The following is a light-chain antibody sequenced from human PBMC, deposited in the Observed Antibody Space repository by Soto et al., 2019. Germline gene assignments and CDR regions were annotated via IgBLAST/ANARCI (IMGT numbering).Light chain of an antibody. J-gene: IGKJ5*01. CDR3: QQHDTLIT. CDR2: GAF. V-gene: IGKV3-20*01. CDR1: QSLSSSY. Sequence: EFLLTLSPSTLSLSPGERATLSCRASQSLSSSYSAWYQHKPGQGPRLLIYGAFTRATGIPDRFSGSGSGTDFTLTISRQEHEDFAVYYWQQHDTLITFGQGTRLEIK.